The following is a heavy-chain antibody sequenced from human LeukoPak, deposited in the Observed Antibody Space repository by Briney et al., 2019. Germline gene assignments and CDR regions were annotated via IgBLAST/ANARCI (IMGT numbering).Heavy chain of an antibody. J-gene: IGHJ6*03. Sequence: SVKVSCKASGGTFSSYAISWVRQAPGQGLEWMGGIIPIFGTANYAQKFQGRVTITTDESTSTAYMELSSLRSEDTAVYYCAITEWELPVYYYYYMDVWGKGTTVTVSS. D-gene: IGHD1-26*01. V-gene: IGHV1-69*05. CDR2: IIPIFGTA. CDR3: AITEWELPVYYYYYMDV. CDR1: GGTFSSYA.